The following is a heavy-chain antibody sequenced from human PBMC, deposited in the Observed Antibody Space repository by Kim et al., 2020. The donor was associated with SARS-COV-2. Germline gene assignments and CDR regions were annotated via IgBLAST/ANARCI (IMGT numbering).Heavy chain of an antibody. CDR3: ASPGAGYSFDC. V-gene: IGHV3-7*01. CDR1: GLSFSDYW. J-gene: IGHJ4*02. D-gene: IGHD3-22*01. CDR2: INQDGSQK. Sequence: GGSLRLSCGVSGLSFSDYWMSWVRQAPGKGLEWVANINQDGSQKSYVDSVKGRFTVSRDNAKNSLYLQLYSLRVEDTALYYCASPGAGYSFDCWGQGTLVIVSS.